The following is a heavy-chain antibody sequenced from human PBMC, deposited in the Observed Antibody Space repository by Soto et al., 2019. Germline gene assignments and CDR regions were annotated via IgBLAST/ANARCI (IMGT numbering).Heavy chain of an antibody. V-gene: IGHV1-24*01. CDR3: ATVQLGAVAGDYYYYGRDV. D-gene: IGHD6-19*01. CDR2: FDPEDGET. Sequence: QVQLVQSGAEVKKPGASVKVSCKVSGYTLTELSMHWVRQAPGKGLEWMGGFDPEDGETIYAQKFQGRVTMTEDTSTDTAYMEVSSLRSEDTAVYYCATVQLGAVAGDYYYYGRDVWGQGTTVTVSS. J-gene: IGHJ6*02. CDR1: GYTLTELS.